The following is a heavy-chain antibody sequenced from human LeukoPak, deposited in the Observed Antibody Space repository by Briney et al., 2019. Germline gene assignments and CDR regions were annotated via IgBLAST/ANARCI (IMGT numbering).Heavy chain of an antibody. D-gene: IGHD3-10*01. J-gene: IGHJ4*02. Sequence: GGSLRLSCAASGFTFSSYAMSWVRQAPGKGLEWVSGISGSGGSKYFADSVKDRFTISRDNSKNTLYLQMNSLRAEDTAVYYCAKQVSGFGELYSYFDYWGQGTLVTVSS. CDR1: GFTFSSYA. CDR2: ISGSGGSK. CDR3: AKQVSGFGELYSYFDY. V-gene: IGHV3-23*01.